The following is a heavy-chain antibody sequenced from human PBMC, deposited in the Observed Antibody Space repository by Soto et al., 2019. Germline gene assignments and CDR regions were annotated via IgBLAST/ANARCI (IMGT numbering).Heavy chain of an antibody. D-gene: IGHD2-15*01. CDR2: ISYDGSNK. J-gene: IGHJ6*02. CDR1: GFTFSSYG. Sequence: QVQLVESGGGVVQPGRSLRLSCAASGFTFSSYGMHWVRQAPGKGLEWVAVISYDGSNKYYADSVKGRFTISRDNSKNTLYLQMNSLRAEDTAVYYCAKDALRRYCSGGSCYRGMYVWGQGTTVTVSS. V-gene: IGHV3-30*18. CDR3: AKDALRRYCSGGSCYRGMYV.